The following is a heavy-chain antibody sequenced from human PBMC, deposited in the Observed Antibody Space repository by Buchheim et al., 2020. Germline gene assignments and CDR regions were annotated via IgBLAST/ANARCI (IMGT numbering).Heavy chain of an antibody. J-gene: IGHJ6*02. CDR2: ISYDGSNK. V-gene: IGHV3-30*04. Sequence: QVQLVESGGGVVQPGRSLRLSCAASGFTFSSYTMHWVRQAPGKGLEWVAVISYDGSNKYYADSVKGRFTISRDNSKNTLYLQMNSLRAEDTAVYYCAREVRVYGMDVWGQGTT. CDR3: AREVRVYGMDV. CDR1: GFTFSSYT.